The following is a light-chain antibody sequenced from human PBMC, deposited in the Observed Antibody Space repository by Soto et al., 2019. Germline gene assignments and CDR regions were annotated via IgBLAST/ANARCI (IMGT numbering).Light chain of an antibody. V-gene: IGKV3-15*01. CDR2: GAS. J-gene: IGKJ1*01. CDR1: QSVRSN. CDR3: QQYNNWWT. Sequence: EIVMTQSPGTLSLSPGERVTLSCRASQSVRSNLAWYQQKPGQAPRLLIYGASTRATGIPARFSGSGSGTEFTLTISSLQSEDFAVYYCQQYNNWWTFGQGTKVDIK.